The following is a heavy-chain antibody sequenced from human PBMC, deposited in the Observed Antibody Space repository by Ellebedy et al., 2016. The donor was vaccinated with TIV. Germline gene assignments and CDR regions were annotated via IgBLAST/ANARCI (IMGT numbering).Heavy chain of an antibody. CDR2: ITWKSGNV. V-gene: IGHV3-9*01. CDR1: GFTFGDYA. J-gene: IGHJ6*03. CDR3: AKGPLGGWYDHFYFYMDL. D-gene: IGHD6-19*01. Sequence: SLKISCAAPGFTFGDYAMHWVRQAPGKGLEWVSGITWKSGNVGYADSVKGRFTISRDNAKKSLYLQMSGLTADDTALYFCAKGPLGGWYDHFYFYMDLWGKGTTVTVS.